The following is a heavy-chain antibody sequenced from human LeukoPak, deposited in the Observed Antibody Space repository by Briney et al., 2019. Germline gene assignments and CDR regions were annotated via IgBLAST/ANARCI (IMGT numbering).Heavy chain of an antibody. D-gene: IGHD3-22*01. CDR1: GGSISSSSYY. Sequence: PSETLSLTCTVSGGSISSSSYYWGWIRQPPGKGLEWIGSIYYSGSTYYNPSLKSRVTISVDTSKNQFSLKLTSVTAADTAVYYCARDNGYSRVLDYWGQGALVTVSS. CDR2: IYYSGST. V-gene: IGHV4-39*02. J-gene: IGHJ4*02. CDR3: ARDNGYSRVLDY.